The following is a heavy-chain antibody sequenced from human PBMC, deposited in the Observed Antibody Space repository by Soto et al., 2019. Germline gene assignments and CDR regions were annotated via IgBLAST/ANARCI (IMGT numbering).Heavy chain of an antibody. Sequence: QVQLQESGPGLVKPSQTLSLTCTVSGGSISSGGYYWSWIRQHPGKGLEWIGYIYYSGSTYYNPSLKSRVTISVDTSKNQFSLKLSSVTAADTAMYYCARLPHRAYRGGDCRNWYFDLWGRGTLVTVSS. J-gene: IGHJ2*01. D-gene: IGHD2-21*02. CDR1: GGSISSGGYY. CDR3: ARLPHRAYRGGDCRNWYFDL. V-gene: IGHV4-31*03. CDR2: IYYSGST.